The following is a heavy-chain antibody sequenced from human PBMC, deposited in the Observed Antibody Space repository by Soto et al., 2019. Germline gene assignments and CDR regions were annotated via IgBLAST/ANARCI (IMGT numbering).Heavy chain of an antibody. Sequence: QVQLQESGPGLVMPSETLSLTCTVSGDSISGSPYFWGWIRQPPGKRLEWIGSIFYDGYTVYTPSRKSRVTISVDTSKKQLSLKLTAVAAADTASYFCARLQAAVPHYWGQGILVTVSS. CDR1: GDSISGSPYF. V-gene: IGHV4-39*01. CDR3: ARLQAAVPHY. D-gene: IGHD6-13*01. J-gene: IGHJ4*02. CDR2: IFYDGYT.